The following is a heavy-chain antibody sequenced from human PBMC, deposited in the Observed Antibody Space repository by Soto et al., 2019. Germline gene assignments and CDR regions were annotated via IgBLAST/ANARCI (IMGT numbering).Heavy chain of an antibody. CDR1: GFTFSSYG. Sequence: GGSLRLSCAASGFTFSSYGMHWVRQAPGKGQEWVAVISYDGSNKYYADSVKGRFTISRDNSKNTLYLQMNSLIAEDTAVYYCAKDGIVVSRYVAYYCYGMDFWGQGTTVTVSS. D-gene: IGHD6-19*01. CDR2: ISYDGSNK. CDR3: AKDGIVVSRYVAYYCYGMDF. J-gene: IGHJ6*02. V-gene: IGHV3-30*18.